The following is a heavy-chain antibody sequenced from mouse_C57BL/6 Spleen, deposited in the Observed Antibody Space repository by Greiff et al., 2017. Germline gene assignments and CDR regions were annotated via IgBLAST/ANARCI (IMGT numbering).Heavy chain of an antibody. Sequence: EVMLVESGGGLVKPGGSLKLSCAASGFTFSDYGMHWVRQAPEKGLEWVAYISSGSSTIYYADTVKGRFTISRDNAKNTLFLQMTRLRSEDTAMYYCARREATDYFDYWGQGTTLTVSS. J-gene: IGHJ2*01. D-gene: IGHD3-2*02. CDR1: GFTFSDYG. CDR3: ARREATDYFDY. CDR2: ISSGSSTI. V-gene: IGHV5-17*01.